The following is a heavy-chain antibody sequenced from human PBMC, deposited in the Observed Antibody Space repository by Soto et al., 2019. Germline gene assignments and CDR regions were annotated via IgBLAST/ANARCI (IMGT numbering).Heavy chain of an antibody. V-gene: IGHV1-69*13. Sequence: SVKVSCKASGGTFSSYAISWVRQAPGQGLEWMGGIIPIFGTANYAQKFQGRVTITADESTSTAYMELSRLRSDDTAVYYCARGRTPPRRGYSGYDSRDWFDPWGQGTLVTVSS. CDR3: ARGRTPPRRGYSGYDSRDWFDP. CDR2: IIPIFGTA. D-gene: IGHD5-12*01. J-gene: IGHJ5*02. CDR1: GGTFSSYA.